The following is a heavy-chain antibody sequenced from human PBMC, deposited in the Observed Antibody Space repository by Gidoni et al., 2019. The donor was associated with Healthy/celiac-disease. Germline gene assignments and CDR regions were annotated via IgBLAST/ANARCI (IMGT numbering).Heavy chain of an antibody. Sequence: QVQLVQSGAVVKKPGSSVKVSCKASGGTFISYAISWVRQARGQGLEWMGGIIPSFGTANYAQKVQGRVTITADKSTSTADMELSSLRSEDTAVYYCARALDYDSSGYYSPFDYWGQGTLVTVSS. CDR2: IIPSFGTA. V-gene: IGHV1-69*06. J-gene: IGHJ4*02. CDR1: GGTFISYA. CDR3: ARALDYDSSGYYSPFDY. D-gene: IGHD3-22*01.